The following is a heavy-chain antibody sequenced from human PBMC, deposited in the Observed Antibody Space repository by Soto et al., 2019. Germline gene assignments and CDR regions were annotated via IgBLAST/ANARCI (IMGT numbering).Heavy chain of an antibody. V-gene: IGHV1-3*01. CDR2: INAGNDNT. CDR1: GYTFTTYV. D-gene: IGHD3-3*01. Sequence: QVQLVQSGAEVKKPGASVKVSCKASGYTFTTYVMHWVRQAPGQRREWMGWINAGNDNTKYSEKFQGRVTITRDTSASTVYMELSSLSSEDTAVYYCARVGHYYYGMDVWGQGPTVTVSS. J-gene: IGHJ6*02. CDR3: ARVGHYYYGMDV.